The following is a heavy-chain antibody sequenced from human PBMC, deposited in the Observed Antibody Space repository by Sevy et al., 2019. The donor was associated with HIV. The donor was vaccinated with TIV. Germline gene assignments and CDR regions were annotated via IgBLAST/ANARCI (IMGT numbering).Heavy chain of an antibody. CDR3: ARDVSTRAYDN. D-gene: IGHD1-26*01. CDR1: GFPFSKYS. V-gene: IGHV3-21*03. CDR2: FFFGCGQI. J-gene: IGHJ4*02. Sequence: GGSLRLSCAASGFPFSKYSMSWIRQTPGKGLEWVATFFFGCGQINYADSVKGRFTISRDDSRNTFYLQMNSLRSDDTAIYYCARDVSTRAYDNWGQGTVVTDSS.